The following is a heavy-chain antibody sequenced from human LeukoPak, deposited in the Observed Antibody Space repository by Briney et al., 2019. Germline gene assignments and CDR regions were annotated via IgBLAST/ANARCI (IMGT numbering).Heavy chain of an antibody. V-gene: IGHV4-61*05. Sequence: SETLSLTCTVSGGSISSSSYYWGWIRQPPGKGLEWIGYIYYSGSTNYNPSLKSRVTISVDTSKNQFSLKLSSVTAADTAVYYCARGPADEFDYWGQGTLVTVSS. CDR1: GGSISSSSYY. CDR2: IYYSGST. CDR3: ARGPADEFDY. J-gene: IGHJ4*02.